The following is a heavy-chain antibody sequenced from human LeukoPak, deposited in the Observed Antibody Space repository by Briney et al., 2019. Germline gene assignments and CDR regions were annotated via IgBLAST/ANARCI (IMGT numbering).Heavy chain of an antibody. CDR3: ARRSSLRAPIDY. CDR1: GYTFTGYY. Sequence: ASVKVSCKASGYTFTGYYMHWVRQAPGQGLEWMGWINPNSGGTNYAQKFQGRVTMTRDTSISTAYMELSRLRSDDTAVYYCARRSSLRAPIDYWGQGTLVTVSS. J-gene: IGHJ4*02. V-gene: IGHV1-2*02. CDR2: INPNSGGT. D-gene: IGHD2-2*01.